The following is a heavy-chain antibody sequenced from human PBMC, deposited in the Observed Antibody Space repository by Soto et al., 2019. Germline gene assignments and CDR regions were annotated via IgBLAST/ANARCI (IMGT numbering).Heavy chain of an antibody. CDR2: IYYSGST. CDR3: ARHLSSSGYSAYEY. Sequence: PSETLSLTCTVSGASINSSTYYWGWIRQPPGKGLECIGSIYYSGSTYYNPSLKSRVTISVDTSKNQFSLKLTSVTAADAAVYYCARHLSSSGYSAYEYWGQGTLVTVSS. D-gene: IGHD3-22*01. J-gene: IGHJ4*02. V-gene: IGHV4-39*01. CDR1: GASINSSTYY.